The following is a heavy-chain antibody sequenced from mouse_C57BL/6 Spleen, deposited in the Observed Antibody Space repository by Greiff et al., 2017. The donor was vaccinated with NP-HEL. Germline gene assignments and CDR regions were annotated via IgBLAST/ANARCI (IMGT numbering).Heavy chain of an antibody. CDR3: ARGDYGNSYAMDY. CDR1: GYTFTSYW. Sequence: VQLQQSGAELVMPGASVKLSCKASGYTFTSYWMHWVKQRPGQGLEWIGEIDPSDSYTNYNQKFKGKSTLTVDKSSSTAYMQLSSLTSEDSAVYYCARGDYGNSYAMDYWGQGTSVTVSS. CDR2: IDPSDSYT. V-gene: IGHV1-69*01. D-gene: IGHD2-1*01. J-gene: IGHJ4*01.